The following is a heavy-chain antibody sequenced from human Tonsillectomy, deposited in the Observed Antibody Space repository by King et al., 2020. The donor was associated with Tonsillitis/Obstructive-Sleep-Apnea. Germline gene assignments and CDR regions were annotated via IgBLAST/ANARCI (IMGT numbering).Heavy chain of an antibody. Sequence: VQLVESGAEVKKPGASVTVSCTASGYTFTGYYMHWVRQAPGQGPEWMGWINANSGGTNYAQKFQGWVTMTRDTSISTAYMELRRLRSDDTAVYYCARGQATVSGICAFDIWGQGTMVTVSS. CDR2: INANSGGT. CDR1: GYTFTGYY. CDR3: ARGQATVSGICAFDI. J-gene: IGHJ3*02. V-gene: IGHV1-2*04. D-gene: IGHD4-11*01.